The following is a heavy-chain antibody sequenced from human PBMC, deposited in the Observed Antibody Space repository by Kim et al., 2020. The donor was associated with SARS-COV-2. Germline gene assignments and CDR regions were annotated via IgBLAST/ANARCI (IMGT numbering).Heavy chain of an antibody. CDR2: IYLNGNI. Sequence: SETLSLTCTVSGGSISGYYWNWIRQPAGKGLEWIGRIYLNGNINYNPSLKSRVTMSVDTSRNQFSLKLTSVTAADTAVYYCARERANLLSDYYDYYGMDVWGKGTTVTV. D-gene: IGHD2-21*01. CDR1: GGSISGYY. V-gene: IGHV4-4*07. CDR3: ARERANLLSDYYDYYGMDV. J-gene: IGHJ6*04.